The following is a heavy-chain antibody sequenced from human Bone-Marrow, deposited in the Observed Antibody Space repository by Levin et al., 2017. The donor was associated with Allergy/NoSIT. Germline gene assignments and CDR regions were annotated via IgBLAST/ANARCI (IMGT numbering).Heavy chain of an antibody. CDR3: ARDRHCTTSGCGHYSFYGMDV. D-gene: IGHD2-8*01. Sequence: GGSLRLSCAASGFTFSNYNMNWVRQTPGKGLEWLSYISSTSTFIYYADSVKGRFAISRDNAKKSLYLQMNSLRVDDTAVYFCARDRHCTTSGCGHYSFYGMDVWGKGTTVTVSS. CDR2: ISSTSTFI. J-gene: IGHJ6*04. V-gene: IGHV3-48*01. CDR1: GFTFSNYN.